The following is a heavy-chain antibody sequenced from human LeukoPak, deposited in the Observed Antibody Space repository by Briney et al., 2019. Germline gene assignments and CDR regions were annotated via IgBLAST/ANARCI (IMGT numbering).Heavy chain of an antibody. CDR1: GGSVSGYY. D-gene: IGHD3-10*02. CDR3: TRHPFMSPFDY. J-gene: IGHJ4*02. CDR2: IYHTGHT. V-gene: IGHV4-59*08. Sequence: PSETLSLTCAVYGGSVSGYYWSWIRQPPGGGLEWIGYIYHTGHTHYNASLKGRVTMSMDTSQSQISLRMSSMTAADTAVYYCTRHPFMSPFDYWGQGTLVTVSS.